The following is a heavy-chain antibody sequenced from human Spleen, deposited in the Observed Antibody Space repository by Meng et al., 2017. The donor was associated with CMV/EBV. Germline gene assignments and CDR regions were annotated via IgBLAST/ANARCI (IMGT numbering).Heavy chain of an antibody. CDR3: ARDPGSTHYYYYGMDV. Sequence: GESLKISCAASGFTFSSYIMNWVRQAPGKGLEWVSSISSSGSTIYYADSVKGRFTISRDNAKNSLYLQMNSLGAEDTAVYYCARDPGSTHYYYYGMDVWGQGTTVTVSS. CDR2: ISSSGSTI. V-gene: IGHV3-48*04. CDR1: GFTFSSYI. J-gene: IGHJ6*02. D-gene: IGHD2-2*01.